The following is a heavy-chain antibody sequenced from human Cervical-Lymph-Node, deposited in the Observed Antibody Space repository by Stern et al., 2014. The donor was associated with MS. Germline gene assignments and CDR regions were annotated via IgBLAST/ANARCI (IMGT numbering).Heavy chain of an antibody. CDR1: GYTFTGYY. CDR3: AKDGYNY. J-gene: IGHJ4*02. CDR2: IVPNNGDT. Sequence: VQLVESGAEVKKPGASVKVSCKASGYTFTGYYIHWVRQAPGQGLEWMGWIVPNNGDTKSAQNFQGRVTMTRGTSISTSYIALSRLRSDDTAVYYCAKDGYNYWGQGTLVTVSS. V-gene: IGHV1-2*02. D-gene: IGHD5-24*01.